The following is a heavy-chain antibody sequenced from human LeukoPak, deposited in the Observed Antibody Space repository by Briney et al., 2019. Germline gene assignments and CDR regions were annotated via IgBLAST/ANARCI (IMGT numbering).Heavy chain of an antibody. CDR2: IYYSGST. CDR1: GGSISSGDYY. Sequence: SQTLSLTCTVPGGSISSGDYYWSWIRQPPGKGLEWIGYIYYSGSTYYNPSLKSRVTISVDTSKNQFSLKLSSVTAADTAVYYCARAGAYCSSTSCYGQNWFDPWGQGTLVTVSS. J-gene: IGHJ5*02. V-gene: IGHV4-30-4*08. D-gene: IGHD2-2*01. CDR3: ARAGAYCSSTSCYGQNWFDP.